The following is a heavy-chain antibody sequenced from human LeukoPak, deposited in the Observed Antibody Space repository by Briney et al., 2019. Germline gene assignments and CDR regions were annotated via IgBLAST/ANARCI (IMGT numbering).Heavy chain of an antibody. J-gene: IGHJ3*02. CDR1: GGSFSGYY. CDR3: ARETLKYYYDSSGYSDAFDI. Sequence: PSETLSLTCAVYGGSFSGYYWSWIRQPPGKGLEWIGEINHSGSTNYNPSLKSRVTISVDTSKNQFSLKLSSVTAADTAVYYCARETLKYYYDSSGYSDAFDIWGQGTMVTVSS. V-gene: IGHV4-34*01. D-gene: IGHD3-22*01. CDR2: INHSGST.